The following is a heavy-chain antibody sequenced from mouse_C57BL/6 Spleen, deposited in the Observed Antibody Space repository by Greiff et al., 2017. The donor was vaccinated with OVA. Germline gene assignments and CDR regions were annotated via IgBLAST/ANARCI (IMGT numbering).Heavy chain of an antibody. Sequence: VQLQQSGAELVKPGASVKISCKASGYAFSSYWMNWVKQRPGKGLEWIGQIYPGDGDTNYNGKFKGKATLTADKSSRTAYMQLSSLTSEDSAVYFSARLHYGSSPGFDVWGTGTTVTVSS. D-gene: IGHD1-1*01. V-gene: IGHV1-80*01. CDR3: ARLHYGSSPGFDV. CDR1: GYAFSSYW. J-gene: IGHJ1*03. CDR2: IYPGDGDT.